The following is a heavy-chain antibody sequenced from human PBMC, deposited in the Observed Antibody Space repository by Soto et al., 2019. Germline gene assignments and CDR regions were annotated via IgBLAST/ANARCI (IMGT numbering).Heavy chain of an antibody. J-gene: IGHJ4*02. CDR2: ISSSSSET. Sequence: QVQLVESGGDLVKPGGSLRLSCAASGSPFSDYYMSWIRQAPGKGLEWVSSISSSSSETNYAQSVKGRFTIPRDNAKNSLHLQRNSLRAEDTAVYYCARRRPTGYYNYWGQGTLVTVSA. D-gene: IGHD3-9*01. CDR3: ARRRPTGYYNY. CDR1: GSPFSDYY. V-gene: IGHV3-11*05.